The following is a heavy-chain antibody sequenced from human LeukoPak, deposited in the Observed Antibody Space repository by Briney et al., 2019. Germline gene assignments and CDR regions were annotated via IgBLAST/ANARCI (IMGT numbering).Heavy chain of an antibody. Sequence: PSETLSLTCTVSGGSISSYYWSWIRQPAGKGLEWIGRIYTSGSTNYNPSLKSRVTISVDTSKNQFSLKLSSVTAADTAVYYCARHPQDYGDTSFDYWGQGTLVTVSS. CDR3: ARHPQDYGDTSFDY. CDR2: IYTSGST. D-gene: IGHD4-17*01. V-gene: IGHV4-4*07. J-gene: IGHJ4*02. CDR1: GGSISSYY.